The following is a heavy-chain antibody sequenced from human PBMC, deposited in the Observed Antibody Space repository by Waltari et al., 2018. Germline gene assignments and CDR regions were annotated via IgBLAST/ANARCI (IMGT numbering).Heavy chain of an antibody. D-gene: IGHD3-22*01. J-gene: IGHJ4*02. CDR2: ISYDGSNK. CDR1: GFTFSSYG. V-gene: IGHV3-30*18. CDR3: AKLGDSIHDY. Sequence: QVQLVESGGGVVQPGRSLRLSCAASGFTFSSYGMHWVRQAPGKGLEWVAVISYDGSNKYYADSVKGRFTISRDNSKNTLYLQMNSLRAEDTAVYYCAKLGDSIHDYWGQVTLVTVSS.